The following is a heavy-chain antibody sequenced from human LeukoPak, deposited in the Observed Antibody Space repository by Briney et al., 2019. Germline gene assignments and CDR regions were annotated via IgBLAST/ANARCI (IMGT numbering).Heavy chain of an antibody. CDR1: GGSISSYY. V-gene: IGHV4-59*01. Sequence: SETLSLTCTVSGGSISSYYWSWIRQPPGKGLEWIGYIYYSGSTNYNPSLKSRVTISVDTSKNQFSLKLSSVTAADTAVYYCARGGYGYGSYYFDYWGQGTLVTVSS. CDR2: IYYSGST. D-gene: IGHD5-18*01. J-gene: IGHJ4*02. CDR3: ARGGYGYGSYYFDY.